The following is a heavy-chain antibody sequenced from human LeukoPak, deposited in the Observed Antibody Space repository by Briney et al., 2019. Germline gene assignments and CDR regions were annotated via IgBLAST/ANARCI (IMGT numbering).Heavy chain of an antibody. Sequence: SETLSLTCTVSGGSISSYYWSWIRQPPGKGLEWIGYIYYSGSTNYNPSLKSRVTISVDTSKNQFSLKLSSVTAADTAVYYCARHVGDSNWFDSWGQGTLVTVSS. CDR2: IYYSGST. D-gene: IGHD1-26*01. V-gene: IGHV4-59*08. CDR3: ARHVGDSNWFDS. CDR1: GGSISSYY. J-gene: IGHJ5*01.